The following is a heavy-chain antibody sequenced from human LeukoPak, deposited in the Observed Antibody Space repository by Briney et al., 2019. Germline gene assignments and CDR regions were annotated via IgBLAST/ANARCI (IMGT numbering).Heavy chain of an antibody. CDR3: AKNLYCGGGSCYPSALGMDV. CDR1: GFTFSSYA. V-gene: IGHV3-23*01. Sequence: GGSLRLSCAASGFTFSSYAMSWVRQAPGKGLEWVSSISGSGNRTYYADSVEGRFTISRDNSKNTLFLQMNSLRAEDTAVYYCAKNLYCGGGSCYPSALGMDVWGQGTTVTVSS. J-gene: IGHJ6*02. CDR2: ISGSGNRT. D-gene: IGHD2-15*01.